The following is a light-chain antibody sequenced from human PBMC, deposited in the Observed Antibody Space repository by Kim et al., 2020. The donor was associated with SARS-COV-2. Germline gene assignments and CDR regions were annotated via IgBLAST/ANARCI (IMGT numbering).Light chain of an antibody. CDR3: QAWDSSTVV. CDR1: KLGDKY. V-gene: IGLV3-1*01. J-gene: IGLJ2*01. CDR2: QDS. Sequence: SVSPGQTASITCSGDKLGDKYACWYQHKPGQSPVLVIYQDSKRPSGIPERFSGSNSGNTATLTISGTQAMDEADYYCQAWDSSTVVFGGGTKVTVL.